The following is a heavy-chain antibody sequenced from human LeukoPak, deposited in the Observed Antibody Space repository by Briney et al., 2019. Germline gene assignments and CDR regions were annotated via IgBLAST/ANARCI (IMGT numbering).Heavy chain of an antibody. D-gene: IGHD3-16*02. CDR2: FDPEDGET. V-gene: IGHV1-24*01. Sequence: AASVKVSCKVSGYTLTELSMHWVRQAPGKGLEWMGGFDPEDGETIYAQKFQGRVTVTEDTSTDTAYMELSSLRSEDTAVYYCATAELYYDYVWGSYRYWGQGTLVTVSS. J-gene: IGHJ4*02. CDR1: GYTLTELS. CDR3: ATAELYYDYVWGSYRY.